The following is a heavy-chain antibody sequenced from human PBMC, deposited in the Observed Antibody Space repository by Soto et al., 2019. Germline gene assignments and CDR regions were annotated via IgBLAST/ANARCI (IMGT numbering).Heavy chain of an antibody. J-gene: IGHJ4*02. CDR3: ARSSDSSGYYYRLGY. CDR2: IYYTGST. V-gene: IGHV4-61*01. D-gene: IGHD3-22*01. Sequence: QVQLQESGPGLVKPSETLSLTCTVSGGSVSSGTYYWSWIRQPPGKGLEWIGYIYYTGSTKYNPSPESRVTISLDSSKNQFSLKLSSVTAADTAVYYCARSSDSSGYYYRLGYWGQGTLVTVSS. CDR1: GGSVSSGTYY.